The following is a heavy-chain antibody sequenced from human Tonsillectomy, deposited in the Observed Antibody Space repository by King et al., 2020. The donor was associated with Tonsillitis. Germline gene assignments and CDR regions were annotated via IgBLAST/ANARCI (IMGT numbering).Heavy chain of an antibody. D-gene: IGHD1-26*01. V-gene: IGHV3-23*04. CDR2: ISGSGGSK. J-gene: IGHJ4*02. Sequence: VQLVESGGGLVQPGRSLRLSCAASGFTFSSYAMSWVRQAPGKGLEWVSAISGSGGSKYYADSVKGRFTISRDNSKNTLYLQMNSLRAEDTAVYYCAKGMLFRELLNLLDYWGQGTLVTVSS. CDR3: AKGMLFRELLNLLDY. CDR1: GFTFSSYA.